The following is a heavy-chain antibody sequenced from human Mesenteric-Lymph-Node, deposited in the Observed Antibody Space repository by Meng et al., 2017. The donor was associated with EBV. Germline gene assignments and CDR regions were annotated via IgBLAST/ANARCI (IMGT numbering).Heavy chain of an antibody. CDR1: GGSISRSSYY. Sequence: QPQLQESGPGLVKPSETLSLTCTISGGSISRSSYYWGWIRQPPGKGLEWIGHIYYSGDTKYNPSLKSRVTISVDTSKNQFSLKLSSVTAADTAVYYCARGGAGVVVVPAAMFRRTRACQFDYWGQGTLVTVSS. CDR3: ARGGAGVVVVPAAMFRRTRACQFDY. CDR2: IYYSGDT. D-gene: IGHD2-2*01. J-gene: IGHJ4*02. V-gene: IGHV4-39*07.